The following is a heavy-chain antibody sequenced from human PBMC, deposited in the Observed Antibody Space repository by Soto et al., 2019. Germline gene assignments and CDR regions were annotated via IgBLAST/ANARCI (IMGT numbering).Heavy chain of an antibody. Sequence: EVKLVVSGGGLVQPGGCLRLSCEASGFTFRNYDMHWVRHGTGKGLEWVSGISAAGDPDYADAVEGRFTISRENAQIAFFLQMNSLQVGATAVYYCARTDRDFYGLHNWAQGTTVIVSS. V-gene: IGHV3-13*05. CDR1: GFTFRNYD. J-gene: IGHJ6*01. CDR2: ISAAGDP. CDR3: ARTDRDFYGLHN.